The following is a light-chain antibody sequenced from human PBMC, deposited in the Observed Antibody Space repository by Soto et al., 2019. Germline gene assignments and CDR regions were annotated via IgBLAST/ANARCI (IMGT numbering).Light chain of an antibody. CDR1: QSVSSSY. Sequence: EIVLTQSPGTLSLSPGEGATLSCRASQSVSSSYIAWYQQRPGQTPSLLMYGASIRAAGVPDRFSGSWSGTEFTLTIGRLEPEDFTVYYCHHYETFGQGTKVDIK. J-gene: IGKJ1*01. CDR2: GAS. CDR3: HHYET. V-gene: IGKV3-20*01.